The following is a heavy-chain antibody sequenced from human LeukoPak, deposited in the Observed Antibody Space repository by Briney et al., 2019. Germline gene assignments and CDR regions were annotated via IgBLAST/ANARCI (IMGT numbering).Heavy chain of an antibody. J-gene: IGHJ4*02. CDR3: VIWGDYDVLTGYYVPDY. D-gene: IGHD3-9*01. Sequence: PGGSLRLSCAASGFTFSSYAMRWVRQAPGKGLEWVSAITGGGTSTYSADSLKGRFTISRDNSKNTVFLQMNSLRHEDTAIYYCVIWGDYDVLTGYYVPDYWGQGTLVTVSS. V-gene: IGHV3-23*01. CDR2: ITGGGTST. CDR1: GFTFSSYA.